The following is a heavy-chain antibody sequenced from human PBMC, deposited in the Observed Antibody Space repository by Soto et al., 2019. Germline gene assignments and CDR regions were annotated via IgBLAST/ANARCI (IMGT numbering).Heavy chain of an antibody. D-gene: IGHD2-8*02. CDR3: ARGMTPPGAPAWYYFDS. V-gene: IGHV4-4*07. J-gene: IGHJ4*02. Sequence: SETLSLTCTVSGASITGSSYWSWIRQPAGKGLEWIGRFSLSGTTNYNPSLRSRVTTSADVSKNQFSLRLTSVTAADTALYYCARGMTPPGAPAWYYFDSWGQGTLVTVSS. CDR2: FSLSGTT. CDR1: GASITGSSY.